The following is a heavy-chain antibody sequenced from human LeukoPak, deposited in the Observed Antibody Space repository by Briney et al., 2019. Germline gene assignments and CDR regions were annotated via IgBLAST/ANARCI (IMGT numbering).Heavy chain of an antibody. CDR2: ISSSSSYI. CDR3: ARDPDTAMAY. Sequence: GGSLKLSCAASGFTFSSYSMNWVRQAPGKGLEWVSSISSSSSYIYYADSVKGRFTISRDNAKNSLYLQMNSLRAEDTAVYYCARDPDTAMAYWGQGTLVTVSS. D-gene: IGHD5-18*01. CDR1: GFTFSSYS. V-gene: IGHV3-21*01. J-gene: IGHJ4*02.